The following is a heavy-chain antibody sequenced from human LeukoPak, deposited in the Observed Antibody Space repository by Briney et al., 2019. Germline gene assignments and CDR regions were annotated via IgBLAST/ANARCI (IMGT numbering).Heavy chain of an antibody. D-gene: IGHD3-16*01. V-gene: IGHV1-46*01. CDR2: INPSGGST. CDR1: GYTFTSYY. J-gene: IGHJ5*02. Sequence: GASVKVSCKASGYTFTSYYMHWVRQAPGQGLEWMGIINPSGGSTSYAQKFQGRVTMTRDTSTSTVYMELSSLRSEDTDVYYCARAPKINNWFDPWGQGTLVTVSS. CDR3: ARAPKINNWFDP.